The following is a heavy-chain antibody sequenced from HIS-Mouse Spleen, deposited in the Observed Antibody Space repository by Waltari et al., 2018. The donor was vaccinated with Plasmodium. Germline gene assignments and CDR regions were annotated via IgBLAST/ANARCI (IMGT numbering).Heavy chain of an antibody. CDR3: ARLDPHSSSWYRYFQH. V-gene: IGHV1-2*02. CDR2: INPNSGGT. Sequence: QVQLVQSGAEVKKPGASVKVSCKASGYTFTGYYMHWLRQAPGQGFEWIGWINPNSGGTNNAQNFQGRVTMTRDTYVSAAYMVLSRLKSHDTAVYYCARLDPHSSSWYRYFQHWGQGTLVTVSS. J-gene: IGHJ1*01. D-gene: IGHD6-13*01. CDR1: GYTFTGYY.